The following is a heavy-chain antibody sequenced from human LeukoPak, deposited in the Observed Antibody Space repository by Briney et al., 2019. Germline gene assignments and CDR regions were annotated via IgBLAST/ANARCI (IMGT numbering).Heavy chain of an antibody. J-gene: IGHJ1*01. CDR2: IKSDGKT. CDR1: GFTFSRYW. CDR3: ARAPSEVGGYYPEYFRH. V-gene: IGHV3-74*01. D-gene: IGHD3-22*01. Sequence: PGGSLRLSCEASGFTFSRYWMHWVRQAPGKGLVWVSRIKSDGKTNYADSVKGRFTISTDNDKNTVSLQMNSLRADDTGVYYCARAPSEVGGYYPEYFRHWGQGTLVTVSS.